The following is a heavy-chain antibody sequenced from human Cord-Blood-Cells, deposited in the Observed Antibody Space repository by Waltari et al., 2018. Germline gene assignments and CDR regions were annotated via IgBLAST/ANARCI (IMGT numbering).Heavy chain of an antibody. Sequence: QVQLVQSGAEVKKPVSPVKVSRQASGGTFSSYAISWVRQAPGEGHEWMGGIIPIVGTANYAQKFQGRVTITAGYSTSTAYRELSSLRSEDTSVYDCARASSYYFDYWGQGTLVTVAS. D-gene: IGHD3-10*01. V-gene: IGHV1-69*01. CDR2: IIPIVGTA. CDR1: GGTFSSYA. J-gene: IGHJ4*02. CDR3: ARASSYYFDY.